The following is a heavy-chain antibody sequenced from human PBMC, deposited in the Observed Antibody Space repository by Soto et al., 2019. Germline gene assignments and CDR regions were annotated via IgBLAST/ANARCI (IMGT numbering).Heavy chain of an antibody. Sequence: EVQLVESGGGLVKPGGSLRLSCAASGFTFSSYSMNWVRQTPGKGLEWVSSISSSSSYIYYADSVKGRFTISRDNAKNSLYLQMSSLRAEDTAVYYCARRQGELVQEGGFDYWGQGTLVTVSS. J-gene: IGHJ4*02. CDR1: GFTFSSYS. CDR2: ISSSSSYI. D-gene: IGHD3-10*01. CDR3: ARRQGELVQEGGFDY. V-gene: IGHV3-21*01.